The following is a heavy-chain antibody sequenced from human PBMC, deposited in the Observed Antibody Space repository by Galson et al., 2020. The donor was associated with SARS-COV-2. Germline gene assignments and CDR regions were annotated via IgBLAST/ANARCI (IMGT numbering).Heavy chain of an antibody. CDR2: IHYTGDP. D-gene: IGHD6-19*01. Sequence: ASETLSLTCTVSGGSISSNGPYWSWNRQHPGKGLDWIGYIHYTGDPYSNPSIESRTVISVDTYKKQFSQELTSVTSADTAGYYCARSGGYAVAGNFWGQGTQVAVSS. J-gene: IGHJ4*02. CDR3: ARSGGYAVAGNF. V-gene: IGHV4-31*03. CDR1: GGSISSNGPY.